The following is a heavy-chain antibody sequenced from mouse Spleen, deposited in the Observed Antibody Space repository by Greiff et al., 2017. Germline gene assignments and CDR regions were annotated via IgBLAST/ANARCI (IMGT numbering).Heavy chain of an antibody. Sequence: VQLQQSGPELVKPGASVKISYKASGYSFTSCYIHWVKQRPGQGLEWIGWIYPGNGNTNYNEIFKGKATLTADTSSSTAYMQLSSLTSEDSAVYYCARGDADWYFDVWGAGTTVTVSS. CDR2: IYPGNGNT. V-gene: IGHV1-66*01. D-gene: IGHD3-3*01. CDR3: ARGDADWYFDV. J-gene: IGHJ1*01. CDR1: GYSFTSCY.